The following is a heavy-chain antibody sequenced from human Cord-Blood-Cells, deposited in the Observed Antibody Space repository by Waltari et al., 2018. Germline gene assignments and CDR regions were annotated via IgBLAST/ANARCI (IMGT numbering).Heavy chain of an antibody. CDR3: AREVTGAGGYYFDY. CDR2: IYYSGST. D-gene: IGHD7-27*01. V-gene: IGHV4-39*01. CDR1: GGSISSSSYY. Sequence: QLQLQESGPGLVKPSETLSLTCTVSGGSISSSSYYWVWIRPPPGKGLEWIGSIYYSGSTYYNPSLKSRVTISVDTSKNQFSLKLSSVTAADTAVYYCAREVTGAGGYYFDYWGQGTLVTVSS. J-gene: IGHJ4*02.